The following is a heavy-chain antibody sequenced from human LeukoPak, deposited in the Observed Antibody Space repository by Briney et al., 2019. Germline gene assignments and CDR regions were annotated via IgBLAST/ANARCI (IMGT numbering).Heavy chain of an antibody. Sequence: ASVNVSCKASGYTFTGYYMHWVRQAPGQGLEWMGWINPNSGGTNYAQKFQGRVTMTRDTSISTAYMELSRLRSDDTAVYYCARLCGGDCFYYYGMDVWGQGTTVTVSS. CDR1: GYTFTGYY. D-gene: IGHD2-21*02. CDR3: ARLCGGDCFYYYGMDV. V-gene: IGHV1-2*02. J-gene: IGHJ6*02. CDR2: INPNSGGT.